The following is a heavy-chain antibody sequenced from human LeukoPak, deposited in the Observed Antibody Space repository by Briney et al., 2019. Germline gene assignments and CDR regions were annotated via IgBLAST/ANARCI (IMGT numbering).Heavy chain of an antibody. CDR1: GYTLTELS. CDR2: FDPEDGET. V-gene: IGHV1-24*01. Sequence: ASVKVSCKVSGYTLTELSMHWVRQAPGKGLEWMGGFDPEDGETIYAQKFQGRVTMTEVTSTDTAYMELSSLRSEDTAVYYCATNRLTIFGVVAGFDPWGQGTLVTVSS. CDR3: ATNRLTIFGVVAGFDP. J-gene: IGHJ5*02. D-gene: IGHD3-3*01.